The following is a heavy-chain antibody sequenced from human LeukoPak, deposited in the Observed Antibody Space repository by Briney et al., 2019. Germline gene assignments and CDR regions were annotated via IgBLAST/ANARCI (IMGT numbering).Heavy chain of an antibody. CDR2: IYYSGST. J-gene: IGHJ6*03. Sequence: SETLSLTCTVSGGSISSSSYYWGWIRQPPGKGLEWIGSIYYSGSTYYNPSLKSRVTISVDTSKNQFSLKLSSVTAADTAVYYCAREAVVPAARAYYYYMDVWGKGTTVTVSS. CDR1: GGSISSSSYY. D-gene: IGHD2-2*01. CDR3: AREAVVPAARAYYYYMDV. V-gene: IGHV4-39*07.